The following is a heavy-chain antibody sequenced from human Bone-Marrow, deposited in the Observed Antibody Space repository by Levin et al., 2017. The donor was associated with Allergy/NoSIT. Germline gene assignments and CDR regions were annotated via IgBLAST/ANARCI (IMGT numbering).Heavy chain of an antibody. Sequence: PGGSLRLSCAASGFTFSSYGMHWVRQAPGKGLEWVAVISYDGSNKYYADSVKGRFTISRDNSKNTLYLQMNSLRAEDTAVYYCAKDRPRKVVVPAATDYWGQGTLVTVSS. D-gene: IGHD2-2*01. V-gene: IGHV3-30*18. J-gene: IGHJ4*02. CDR2: ISYDGSNK. CDR1: GFTFSSYG. CDR3: AKDRPRKVVVPAATDY.